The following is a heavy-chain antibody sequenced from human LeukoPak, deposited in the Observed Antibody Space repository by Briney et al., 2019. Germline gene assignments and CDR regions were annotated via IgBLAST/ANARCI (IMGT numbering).Heavy chain of an antibody. CDR3: ARDIVVVPAAIRRQYYFDY. CDR2: INPNSCGT. Sequence: GASVKVSCKASGYTFTGYYMHWVRQAPGQGLEWMGWINPNSCGTNYAQKFQGRVTVTRDTSISTAYMELSRLRSDDTAVYYCARDIVVVPAAIRRQYYFDYWGQGTLVTVSS. J-gene: IGHJ4*02. CDR1: GYTFTGYY. D-gene: IGHD2-2*01. V-gene: IGHV1-2*02.